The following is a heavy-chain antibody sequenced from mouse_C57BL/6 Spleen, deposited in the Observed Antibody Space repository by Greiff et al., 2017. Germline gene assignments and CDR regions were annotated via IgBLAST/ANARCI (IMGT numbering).Heavy chain of an antibody. J-gene: IGHJ2*01. CDR3: ARSGSNYDY. CDR2: IYPGSGST. CDR1: GYTFTSHW. V-gene: IGHV1-55*01. Sequence: QVHVKQPGAELVKPGASVKMSCKASGYTFTSHWITWVKQRPGHGLEWIGDIYPGSGSTNYNEKFKSKATLTVDTSSSTAYMQLSSLTSEDSAVYYCARSGSNYDYWGQGTTLTVSS. D-gene: IGHD2-5*01.